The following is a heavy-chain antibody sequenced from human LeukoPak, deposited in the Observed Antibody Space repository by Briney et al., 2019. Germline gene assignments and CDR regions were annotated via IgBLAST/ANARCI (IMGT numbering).Heavy chain of an antibody. Sequence: SETLSLTCTVSGGSISSYYWSWIRQPPGKGLEWIGYIYYSGSTSYNPSLKSRVTISVDTSKNQFSLKLSSVTAADTAVYYCAREAYDSSGYYYVFDYWGQGTLVTVSS. D-gene: IGHD3-22*01. V-gene: IGHV4-59*01. CDR3: AREAYDSSGYYYVFDY. CDR2: IYYSGST. J-gene: IGHJ4*02. CDR1: GGSISSYY.